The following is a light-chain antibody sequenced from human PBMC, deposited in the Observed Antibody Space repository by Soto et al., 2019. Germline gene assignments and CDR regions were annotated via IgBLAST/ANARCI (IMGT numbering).Light chain of an antibody. J-gene: IGLJ2*01. Sequence: QSALTQPASVSGSPGQSITISCTGTSSDVGGYNYVSWYQQHPGKAPKLMIYEVSNRPSGVSNRFSGSKSGNTASLTISGLKAEDEADYYCSSYTSSSTLVVFGGGNKLTVL. CDR3: SSYTSSSTLVV. CDR1: SSDVGGYNY. CDR2: EVS. V-gene: IGLV2-14*01.